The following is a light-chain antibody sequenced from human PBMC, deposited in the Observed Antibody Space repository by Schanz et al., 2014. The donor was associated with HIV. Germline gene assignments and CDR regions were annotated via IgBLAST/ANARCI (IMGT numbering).Light chain of an antibody. CDR1: QDINTY. CDR2: AAS. J-gene: IGKJ4*01. CDR3: LQHNTFPLT. V-gene: IGKV1-17*01. Sequence: DIQMTQSPSSLSASVGDRVTITCRASQDINTYLNWYQQKPGKAPKRLISAASTLQSGVPPRFSGSGSGIDFTLTITSLEPEDFATYYCLQHNTFPLTFGGGTKVEIK.